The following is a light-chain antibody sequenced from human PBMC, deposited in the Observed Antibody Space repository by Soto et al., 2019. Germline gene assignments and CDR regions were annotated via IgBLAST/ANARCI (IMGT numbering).Light chain of an antibody. CDR3: QQYGSAPPLT. J-gene: IGKJ4*01. Sequence: EIVLTQSPCTLSLSPGERATLSCRASQSVSSSYLAWYQHKPGQAPMLLIYGASSRATGIPDSFSGSGAVTDFTLTISRPEPEDLAVYYCQQYGSAPPLTFAGGTKVEIK. CDR1: QSVSSSY. V-gene: IGKV3-20*01. CDR2: GAS.